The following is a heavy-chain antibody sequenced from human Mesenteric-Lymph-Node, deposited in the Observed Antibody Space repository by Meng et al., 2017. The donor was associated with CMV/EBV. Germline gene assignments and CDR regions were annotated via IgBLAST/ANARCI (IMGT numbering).Heavy chain of an antibody. J-gene: IGHJ4*02. CDR2: IFYSGST. CDR1: GGSISSYF. V-gene: IGHV4-59*01. CDR3: ASGEYSSSCDY. D-gene: IGHD6-6*01. Sequence: SETLSLTCTISGGSISSYFWSWIRQPPGKGLEWIGYIFYSGSTNYNPSLKSRVTISVDTSKNQFSLKLSSVTAADTAVYYCASGEYSSSCDYWGQGTLVTVSS.